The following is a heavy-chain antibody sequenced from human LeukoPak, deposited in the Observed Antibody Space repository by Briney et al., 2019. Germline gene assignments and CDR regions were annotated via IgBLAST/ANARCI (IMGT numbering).Heavy chain of an antibody. V-gene: IGHV1-46*01. CDR2: IYPRDGST. J-gene: IGHJ4*02. CDR3: ARDQEGFDY. Sequence: ASVKVSCKASGYTFTSNYIHWVRQAPGQGLEWKGMIYPRDGSTSYAQKFQGRATVTRDTSTSTVHMELSGLRSEDTAVYYCARDQEGFDYWGQGTLVTVSS. CDR1: GYTFTSNY.